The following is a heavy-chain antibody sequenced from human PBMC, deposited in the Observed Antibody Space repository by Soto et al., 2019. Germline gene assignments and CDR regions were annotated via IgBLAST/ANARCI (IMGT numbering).Heavy chain of an antibody. D-gene: IGHD3-3*01. J-gene: IGHJ6*02. CDR2: ISSDSRTI. V-gene: IGHV3-48*02. Sequence: SLRLSCVASGFSLSDYAVNWVRQAPGKGLEWVSFISSDSRTIYYADSVEGRFTVSRDNARNSVSLQMDSLRDEDAAVYYCARIKLVEWFFINVDVYDMDVWGQGTLVTVSS. CDR1: GFSLSDYA. CDR3: ARIKLVEWFFINVDVYDMDV.